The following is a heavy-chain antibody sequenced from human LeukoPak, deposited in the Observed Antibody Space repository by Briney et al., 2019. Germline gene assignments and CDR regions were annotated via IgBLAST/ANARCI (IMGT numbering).Heavy chain of an antibody. CDR1: GGSISSGDYY. V-gene: IGHV4-30-4*01. CDR2: IYYSGST. J-gene: IGHJ5*02. D-gene: IGHD2-15*01. Sequence: PSETLSLTCTVSGGSISSGDYYWSWIRQPPGKGLEWIGYIYYSGSTYYNPSLKSRVTIALDTSKNQFSLNLSSVTAADTAVYYCARDVVAALNWFDPWGHGTLVTVSS. CDR3: ARDVVAALNWFDP.